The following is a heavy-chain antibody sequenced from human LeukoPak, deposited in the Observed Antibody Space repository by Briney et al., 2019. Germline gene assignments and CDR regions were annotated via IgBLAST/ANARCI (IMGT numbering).Heavy chain of an antibody. D-gene: IGHD6-13*01. Sequence: PGGSLRLSCAASGFTFSSYSMNWVRQAPGKGLEWVSYISSSSSTIYYADSVKGRFTISRDNSKNTLYLQMNSLRPEDTAIYYCARCITAAWDWFDPWGQGTLVTVSS. CDR3: ARCITAAWDWFDP. CDR2: ISSSSSTI. CDR1: GFTFSSYS. J-gene: IGHJ5*02. V-gene: IGHV3-48*01.